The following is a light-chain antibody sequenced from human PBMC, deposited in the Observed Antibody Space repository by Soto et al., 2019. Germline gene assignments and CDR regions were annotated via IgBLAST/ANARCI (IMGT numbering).Light chain of an antibody. CDR2: AAS. J-gene: IGKJ5*01. CDR3: QQSYSTLIT. CDR1: QSISSY. V-gene: IGKV1-39*01. Sequence: DIQMTQSPSSLSASVGDRVTITCRASQSISSYLNWYQQKPGKAPKLLIYAASSLQSGVPSRFSGSGSGTDFTLTIGSLQPEDFATYYCQQSYSTLITFGQGTLLEIK.